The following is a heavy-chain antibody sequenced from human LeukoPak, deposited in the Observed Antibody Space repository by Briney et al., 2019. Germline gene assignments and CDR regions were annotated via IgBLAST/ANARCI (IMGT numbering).Heavy chain of an antibody. CDR2: IYPGDSDT. V-gene: IGHV5-51*01. J-gene: IGHJ4*02. CDR1: EYSFTSYW. CDR3: ARSSLSIAAAGTGDY. Sequence: GESLKISCKGSEYSFTSYWIGWVRQMPGKGLEWMGIIYPGDSDTRYSPSFQGQVTISADKSISTAYLQWSSLKASDTAMYYCARSSLSIAAAGTGDYWGQGTLVTVSS. D-gene: IGHD6-13*01.